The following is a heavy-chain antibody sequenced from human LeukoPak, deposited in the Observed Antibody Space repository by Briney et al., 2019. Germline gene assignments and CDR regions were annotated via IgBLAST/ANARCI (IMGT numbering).Heavy chain of an antibody. CDR2: INPNTGGT. D-gene: IGHD6-13*01. CDR1: GYTFTGYY. Sequence: GASVTVSFTASGYTFTGYYIHWVRQPPGQGLAWMGRINPNTGGTNYAQKRQGRVTMTKDKSITTAYMELSRLTSDDTAIYYCAKVPPSITAAGNWLDPGGQGALVTVSS. V-gene: IGHV1-2*06. J-gene: IGHJ5*02. CDR3: AKVPPSITAAGNWLDP.